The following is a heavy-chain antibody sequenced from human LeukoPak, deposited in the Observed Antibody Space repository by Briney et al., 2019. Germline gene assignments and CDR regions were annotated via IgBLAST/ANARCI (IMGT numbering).Heavy chain of an antibody. V-gene: IGHV3-74*01. CDR1: GFTFSNYW. J-gene: IGHJ1*01. CDR3: ARRGDGYGGMTARYFQH. D-gene: IGHD4-23*01. Sequence: GGSLRLSCVASGFTFSNYWMLWVRQAPGKGLMWVSLISTDGKSTRYAESVKGRFTISRDNTKNSLYLQMNSLRAEDTAVYYCARRGDGYGGMTARYFQHWGQGTLVTVSS. CDR2: ISTDGKST.